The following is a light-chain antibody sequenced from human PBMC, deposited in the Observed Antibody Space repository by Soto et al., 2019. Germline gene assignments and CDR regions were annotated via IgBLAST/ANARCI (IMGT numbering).Light chain of an antibody. Sequence: EILMTQSPATLSVSPGEGATLSCRASQSVNNNLAWYQQKPGQAPRLLIYAASSRATGIPDRFSGSGSGTDFTLTISRLEPEDFAVYYCQHYGRSPTWTFGQGTKVDIK. V-gene: IGKV3-20*01. CDR2: AAS. CDR3: QHYGRSPTWT. J-gene: IGKJ1*01. CDR1: QSVNNN.